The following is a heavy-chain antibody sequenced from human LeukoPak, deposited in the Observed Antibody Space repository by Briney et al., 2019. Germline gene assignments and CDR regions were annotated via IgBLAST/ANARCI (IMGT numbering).Heavy chain of an antibody. Sequence: SVKVSCKASGGTFSSYAISWVRQAPGQGLEWMGGIIPIFGTANYAQKFQGRVTITAAESTSTAYMELSSLRSEDTAVYYCARVGYSRGRSGMDVWGKGTTVTVSS. CDR1: GGTFSSYA. D-gene: IGHD6-19*01. J-gene: IGHJ6*04. CDR3: ARVGYSRGRSGMDV. CDR2: IIPIFGTA. V-gene: IGHV1-69*01.